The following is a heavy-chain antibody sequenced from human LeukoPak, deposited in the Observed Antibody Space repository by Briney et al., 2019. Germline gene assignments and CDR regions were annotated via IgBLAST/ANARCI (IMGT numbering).Heavy chain of an antibody. D-gene: IGHD6-13*01. J-gene: IGHJ4*02. CDR3: ARDGVRGPTYSSNRDLDY. CDR2: ISAYNGNT. CDR1: GYTFTSYG. V-gene: IGHV1-18*01. Sequence: ASVKVSCKASGYTFTSYGISWVRQAPGQGLEWMGWISAYNGNTNYAQKLQGRVTMTTDTSTSTAYMELRSLRSDDTAVYYCARDGVRGPTYSSNRDLDYWGQGTLVTVSS.